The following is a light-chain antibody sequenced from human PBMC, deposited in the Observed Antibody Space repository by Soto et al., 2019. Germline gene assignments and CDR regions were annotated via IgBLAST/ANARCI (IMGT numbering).Light chain of an antibody. J-gene: IGLJ3*02. CDR2: DVS. CDR3: SSYTSSSTRV. Sequence: QSALTQPASVSGSPGQSITISCTGTSSDVGGYNYVSWYQQHPGKAPKLMIYDVSNRPSGVSNRFSGSKSGNTASLTISGRQAEDEAADYCSSYTSSSTRVFGGGTKLTVL. V-gene: IGLV2-14*01. CDR1: SSDVGGYNY.